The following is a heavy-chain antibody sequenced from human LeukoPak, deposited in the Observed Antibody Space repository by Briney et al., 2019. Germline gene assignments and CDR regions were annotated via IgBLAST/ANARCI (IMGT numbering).Heavy chain of an antibody. D-gene: IGHD6-13*01. CDR3: SREDPSGYSNV. CDR1: GDXVSSTSST. Sequence: SQTLSLTCVISGDXVSSTSSTWNWIRQSPSRGLEWLGRTYYRSKWYHNYAVSVESRITINPDTSKNQFSLQLTFVTPEDTAMYYCSREDPSGYSNVRGQGTLVTVSS. V-gene: IGHV6-1*01. J-gene: IGHJ4*02. CDR2: TYYRSKWYH.